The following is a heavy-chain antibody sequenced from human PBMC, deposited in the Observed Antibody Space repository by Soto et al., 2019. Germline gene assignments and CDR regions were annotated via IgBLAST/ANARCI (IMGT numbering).Heavy chain of an antibody. Sequence: GGSLRLSCAASGFTFSYAWMSWVRQAPGKGLEWVGRIRSKTDGGTADYPASVKGRFTVSRDDSKNTLYLQMNSLKTDDTGLYYCTTETADYISMEPYWGQGTLVTVSS. CDR3: TTETADYISMEPY. CDR1: GFTFSYAW. J-gene: IGHJ4*02. CDR2: IRSKTDGGTA. V-gene: IGHV3-15*01. D-gene: IGHD3-16*01.